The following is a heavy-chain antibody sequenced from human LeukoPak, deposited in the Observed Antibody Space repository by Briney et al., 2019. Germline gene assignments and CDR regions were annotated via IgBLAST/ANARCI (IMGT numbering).Heavy chain of an antibody. Sequence: GGSLRLSCAASGFTFSSYSMNWVRQAPGKGLEWVSSISSSSYIYYADSVKGRFTISRDNAKNSLYLQMNSLRAEDTAVYYCARVEDSSGYYGPYFDYWGQGTLVTVSP. CDR2: ISSSSYI. CDR1: GFTFSSYS. D-gene: IGHD3-22*01. J-gene: IGHJ4*02. V-gene: IGHV3-21*01. CDR3: ARVEDSSGYYGPYFDY.